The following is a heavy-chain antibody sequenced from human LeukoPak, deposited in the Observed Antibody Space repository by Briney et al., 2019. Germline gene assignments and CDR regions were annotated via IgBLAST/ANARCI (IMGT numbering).Heavy chain of an antibody. CDR2: IKQDGSEK. CDR1: GFTFSSYW. J-gene: IGHJ3*02. V-gene: IGHV3-7*03. D-gene: IGHD6-13*01. CDR3: AKDIAAAGTDAFDI. Sequence: GGSLRLSCAASGFTFSSYWMSWVRQAPGKGLEWVANIKQDGSEKYYVDSVKGRFTISRDNAKNSLYLQMNSLRAEDTALYYCAKDIAAAGTDAFDIWGQGTMVTVSS.